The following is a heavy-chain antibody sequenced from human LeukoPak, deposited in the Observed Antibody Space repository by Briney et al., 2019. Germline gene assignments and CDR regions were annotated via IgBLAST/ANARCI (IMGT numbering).Heavy chain of an antibody. CDR3: ARGDVPAAPYYYYYYGMDV. CDR2: IRAYNGNT. CDR1: GYTFSSYG. V-gene: IGHV1-18*01. J-gene: IGHJ6*02. D-gene: IGHD2-2*01. Sequence: ASVKVSCKASGYTFSSYGISWVRQAPGQGLGWMGWIRAYNGNTNYAQKLQGRVTMTTDTSTSTAYMELRSLRSDDTAVYYCARGDVPAAPYYYYYYGMDVWGQGTTVTVSS.